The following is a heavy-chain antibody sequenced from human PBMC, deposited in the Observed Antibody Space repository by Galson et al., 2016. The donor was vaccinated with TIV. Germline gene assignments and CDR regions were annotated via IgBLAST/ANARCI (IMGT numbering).Heavy chain of an antibody. CDR3: ARTQSCGGDCYYFDY. V-gene: IGHV1-8*02. CDR1: GYNFFSYE. CDR2: VNPYNGNT. J-gene: IGHJ4*02. Sequence: SVKVSCKASGYNFFSYEINWVRQAAGQGLEWVGWVNPYNGNTGYAQKFQGRVTMARNISISTVYMEVNSLRFEDTAVYFCARTQSCGGDCYYFDYWGQGALVTVSS. D-gene: IGHD2-21*02.